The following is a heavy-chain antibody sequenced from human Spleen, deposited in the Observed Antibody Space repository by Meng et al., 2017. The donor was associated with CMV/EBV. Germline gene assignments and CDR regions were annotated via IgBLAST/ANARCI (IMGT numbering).Heavy chain of an antibody. D-gene: IGHD2-2*01. CDR3: AKGMAEYCTSRSCYPFDY. CDR1: GFTFRSYT. J-gene: IGHJ4*02. CDR2: ISYDGSNK. V-gene: IGHV3-30-3*01. Sequence: GESLKISCAASGFTFRSYTIHWVRQAPGKGLEWVAVISYDGSNKYYADSVKGRFTISRDNSKNTLYLQMNSLRVEDTAIYYCAKGMAEYCTSRSCYPFDYWGQGTLVTVSS.